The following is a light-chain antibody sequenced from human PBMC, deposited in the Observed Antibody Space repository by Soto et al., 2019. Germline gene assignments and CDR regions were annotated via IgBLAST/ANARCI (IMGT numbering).Light chain of an antibody. CDR2: DAS. Sequence: AIRMTQSPSSLSASTGDRVTITCRASQGISSYLAWYQQKPGKAPKLLIYDASSLESGVPSRFSGSGSGTEFTLTISSLQPDDFATYYCQQYHYWPITFGQGTRLEI. CDR1: QGISSY. J-gene: IGKJ5*01. CDR3: QQYHYWPIT. V-gene: IGKV1-8*01.